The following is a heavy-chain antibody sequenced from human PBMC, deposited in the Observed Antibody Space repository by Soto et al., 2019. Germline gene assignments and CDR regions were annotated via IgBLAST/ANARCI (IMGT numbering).Heavy chain of an antibody. J-gene: IGHJ5*02. CDR2: IYYSGCT. V-gene: IGHV4-31*03. CDR3: ARSVFP. CDR1: GGSITSGGYY. Sequence: QVQLQESGPGLVKPSQTLSVTCTVSGGSITSGGYYWSWIRRQPGKGLEWIGYIYYSGCTYYNPSLKSRVTISVDTSKNQFSLKLSSVTAADTAVYFCARSVFPWGQGTLVTVSS.